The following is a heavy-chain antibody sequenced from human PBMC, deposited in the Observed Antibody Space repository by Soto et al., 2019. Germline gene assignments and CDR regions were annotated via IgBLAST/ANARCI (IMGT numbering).Heavy chain of an antibody. CDR2: INTKTGGT. CDR1: GHMSTVYY. V-gene: IGHV1-2*02. CDR3: ATDEVAFDL. Sequence: SVKVCCPASGHMSTVYYRQWLRQAPGQGLEWMGWINTKTGGTNCPQKFQGRVTMTRDTSMNTDYMEVSRLRSDDTAVYYCATDEVAFDLWGQGTRVTVSS. J-gene: IGHJ3*01.